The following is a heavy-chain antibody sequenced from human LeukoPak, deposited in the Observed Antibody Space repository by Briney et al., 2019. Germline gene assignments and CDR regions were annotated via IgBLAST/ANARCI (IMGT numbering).Heavy chain of an antibody. CDR1: GFTFSSYA. D-gene: IGHD1-26*01. CDR3: ARAYWEWELLSWFDP. Sequence: GRSLRLSCAASGFTFSSYAMHWVRQAPGKGLEWVAVISYDGSNKYYADSVKGRFTISRDNSKNTLYLQMNSLRAEDTAVYYCARAYWEWELLSWFDPWGQGTLVTVSS. CDR2: ISYDGSNK. J-gene: IGHJ5*02. V-gene: IGHV3-30-3*01.